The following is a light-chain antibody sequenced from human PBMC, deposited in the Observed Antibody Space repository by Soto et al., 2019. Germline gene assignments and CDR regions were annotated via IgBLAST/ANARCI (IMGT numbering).Light chain of an antibody. J-gene: IGKJ5*01. Sequence: DVVVTQSPLYLPVTLGQAASISCTSSQSLVYSDGNTYLSWFQQRPGQSPRRLIYKVSNRDSGVPDRFSGSGSGTDFTLKISRVEAEDVGVYYCMQGTHWPPITFGQGTRLEIK. CDR1: QSLVYSDGNTY. CDR2: KVS. CDR3: MQGTHWPPIT. V-gene: IGKV2-30*01.